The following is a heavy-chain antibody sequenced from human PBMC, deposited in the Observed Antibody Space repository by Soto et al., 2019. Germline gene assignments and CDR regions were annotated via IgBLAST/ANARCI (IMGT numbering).Heavy chain of an antibody. J-gene: IGHJ4*02. CDR1: GYTPTNYD. CDR2: ISAYNGNT. V-gene: IGHV1-18*01. Sequence: QVHLVQSGAEVKTPGASVKVSCQTSGYTPTNYDIGWVRQAPGQGLEWMGWISAYNGNTNYAQKLQGRLIMTTDTPTRTAYMELRSLRSDDTAVYYCARALYRSGTYYAFDNWGQGTLVTVSS. D-gene: IGHD1-26*01. CDR3: ARALYRSGTYYAFDN.